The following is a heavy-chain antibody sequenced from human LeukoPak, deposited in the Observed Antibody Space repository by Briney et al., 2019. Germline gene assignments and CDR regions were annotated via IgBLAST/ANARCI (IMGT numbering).Heavy chain of an antibody. D-gene: IGHD6-19*01. Sequence: GSLRLSCAASGFTFDDYTMHWVRQAPGKGLEWVSLISWDGGSTYYADSVKGRFTISRDNSKNSLYLQMNSLRTEDTALYYCAKDKICAGSGCAYYYMDVWGKGTTVTVSS. CDR1: GFTFDDYT. CDR2: ISWDGGST. V-gene: IGHV3-43*01. CDR3: AKDKICAGSGCAYYYMDV. J-gene: IGHJ6*03.